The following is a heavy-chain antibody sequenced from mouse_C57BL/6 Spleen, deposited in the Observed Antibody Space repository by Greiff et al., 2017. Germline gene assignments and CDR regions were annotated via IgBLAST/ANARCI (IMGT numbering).Heavy chain of an antibody. CDR2: IYPGNSDT. CDR1: GYTFTSYW. V-gene: IGHV1-5*01. J-gene: IGHJ2*01. D-gene: IGHD1-1*01. Sequence: EVQLQQSGTVLARPGASVKMSCKTSGYTFTSYWMHWVKQRPGQGLEWIGAIYPGNSDTSYNQKFKGKAKLTAVTSASPAYMELSSLTNEDSAVYYGTRADYYGSSYDVDYWGQGTTRTVSS. CDR3: TRADYYGSSYDVDY.